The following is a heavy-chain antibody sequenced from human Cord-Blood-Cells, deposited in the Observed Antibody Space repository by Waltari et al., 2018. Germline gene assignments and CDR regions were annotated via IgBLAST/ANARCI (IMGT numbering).Heavy chain of an antibody. V-gene: IGHV4-34*01. Sequence: QVQLQQWGAGLLKPSETLSLTCAVYGGSFSGYYWSWIRQPPGKGLEWIGEINHSGSPNYNPSLKGRVTISVDTSKNQFSLKLSSVTAADTAVYYCARVRVVGSGYYYYYYGMDVWGQGTTVTVSS. CDR3: ARVRVVGSGYYYYYYGMDV. J-gene: IGHJ6*02. CDR2: INHSGSP. D-gene: IGHD3-22*01. CDR1: GGSFSGYY.